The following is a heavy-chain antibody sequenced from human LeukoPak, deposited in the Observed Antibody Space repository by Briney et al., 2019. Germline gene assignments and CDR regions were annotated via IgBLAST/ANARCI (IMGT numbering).Heavy chain of an antibody. Sequence: PGGSLRLSCAASGFTVSSNYMSWVRQAPGKGLEWVSVSYTGGSTYYADSVKGRFTISRDNSKNTLYLQMNSLRAEDTAVYYCTRGNHNYDSSGRDWGQGTLVTVSS. V-gene: IGHV3-66*02. J-gene: IGHJ4*02. D-gene: IGHD3-22*01. CDR1: GFTVSSNY. CDR2: SYTGGST. CDR3: TRGNHNYDSSGRD.